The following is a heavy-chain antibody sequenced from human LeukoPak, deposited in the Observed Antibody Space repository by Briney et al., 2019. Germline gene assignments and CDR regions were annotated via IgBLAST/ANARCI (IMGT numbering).Heavy chain of an antibody. J-gene: IGHJ4*02. CDR2: IWYDGSNK. V-gene: IGHV3-33*01. Sequence: GRSLRLSYAASGITFRSYGMHWVRQAPGKGLEWVAFIWYDGSNKDYADSVKGRFTISRDNSKNTLYLQMSGLRAEDTAVYYCATSAHIEVGTAPPPDYWGQGTLVTVTS. CDR1: GITFRSYG. CDR3: ATSAHIEVGTAPPPDY. D-gene: IGHD2-21*02.